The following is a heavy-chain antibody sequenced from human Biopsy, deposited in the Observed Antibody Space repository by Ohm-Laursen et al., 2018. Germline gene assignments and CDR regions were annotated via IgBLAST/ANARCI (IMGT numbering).Heavy chain of an antibody. CDR2: IYTSGIT. V-gene: IGHV4-4*07. CDR1: GGSLSSYS. J-gene: IGHJ4*02. CDR3: ATTTMDTSGWYGNYFDS. Sequence: GTLSLTCTVSGGSLSSYSWSWIRQPAGKGLEWIGQIYTSGITNYNPSLKSRVTMSVDTSKNKFSLRVSSVTAADTAIYYCATTTMDTSGWYGNYFDSWGQGALVTVSS. D-gene: IGHD6-19*01.